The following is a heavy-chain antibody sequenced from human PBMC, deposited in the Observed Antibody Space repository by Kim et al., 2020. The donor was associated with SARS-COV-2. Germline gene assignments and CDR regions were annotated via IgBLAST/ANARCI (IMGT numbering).Heavy chain of an antibody. CDR3: ARGACSSTSCPLRY. Sequence: SETLSLTCAVYGGSFSGYYWSWIRQPPGKGLEWIGEINHSGSTNYNPSLKSRVTISVDTSKNQFSLKLSSVTAADTAVYYCARGACSSTSCPLRYWGQGTLVTVSS. D-gene: IGHD2-2*01. CDR1: GGSFSGYY. V-gene: IGHV4-34*01. CDR2: INHSGST. J-gene: IGHJ4*02.